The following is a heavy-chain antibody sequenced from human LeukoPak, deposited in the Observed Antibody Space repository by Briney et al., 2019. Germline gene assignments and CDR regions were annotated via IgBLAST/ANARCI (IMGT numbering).Heavy chain of an antibody. Sequence: GGSLRLSCAPSEFTFSRHGMHWVRQAPGKGLEWVAVIWYDGSNKYYADSVKGRFTISRDNSKNTLYLQMNSLRAEDTAVYYCARDQGELLFGDERNWFDPWGQGTLVTVSS. D-gene: IGHD2/OR15-2a*01. V-gene: IGHV3-33*08. CDR1: EFTFSRHG. CDR2: IWYDGSNK. CDR3: ARDQGELLFGDERNWFDP. J-gene: IGHJ5*02.